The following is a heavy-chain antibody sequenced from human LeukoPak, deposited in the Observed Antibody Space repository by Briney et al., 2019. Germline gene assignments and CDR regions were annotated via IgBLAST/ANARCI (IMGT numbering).Heavy chain of an antibody. CDR2: INTNTGNP. CDR1: GYTFTNYA. Sequence: GASVKVSCKASGYTFTNYAMNWVRQAPGQGLEWMGWINTNTGNPTYAQGFTGRFVFSLDTSVSTAYLQISSLKADDNAVYYCAREGDSSFGYFDCWGQGTLVTVSS. CDR3: AREGDSSFGYFDC. V-gene: IGHV7-4-1*02. J-gene: IGHJ4*02. D-gene: IGHD6-13*01.